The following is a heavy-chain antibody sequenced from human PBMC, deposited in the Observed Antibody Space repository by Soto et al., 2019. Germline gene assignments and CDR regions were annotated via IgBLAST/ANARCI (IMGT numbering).Heavy chain of an antibody. CDR1: GDSVSTDSAT. V-gene: IGHV6-1*01. D-gene: IGHD1-26*01. CDR2: TYYRSKWFN. J-gene: IGHJ4*02. Sequence: SQTLSLTCAISGDSVSTDSATWTWIRQSPSRGLEWLGRTYYRSKWFNDDAVSLRGRITIIPDTSKKQFSLRLNSVTAEDTAVYYCVRLVGSSYFDFWGQGTPVTVSS. CDR3: VRLVGSSYFDF.